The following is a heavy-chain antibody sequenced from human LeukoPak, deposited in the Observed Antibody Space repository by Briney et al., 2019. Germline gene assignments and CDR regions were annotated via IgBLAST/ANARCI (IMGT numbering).Heavy chain of an antibody. CDR1: GFTFSSYS. CDR3: ARDSEKDRFDP. V-gene: IGHV3-48*01. Sequence: TGGSLRLSCAASGFTFSSYSMNWVRQAPGKGLEWVSYISSGSSTIYYADSVKGRFTISRDNAKNSLYLQMNSLRAEDTAVYYCARDSEKDRFDPWGQGTLVTVSS. J-gene: IGHJ5*02. CDR2: ISSGSSTI. D-gene: IGHD2-15*01.